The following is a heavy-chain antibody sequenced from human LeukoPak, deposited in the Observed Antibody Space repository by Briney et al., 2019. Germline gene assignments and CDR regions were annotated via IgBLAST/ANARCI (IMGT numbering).Heavy chain of an antibody. CDR3: ARDACYFGSGGFDQ. D-gene: IGHD3-10*01. Sequence: SETLSLTCTVSGGSISGYYWSWIRQPDGKGRECIGRIYSSGTANFNPSLKSRVTMSVDTSKNQVSLKLTSMTAADTAVYYCARDACYFGSGGFDQWGQGTLVTVSS. J-gene: IGHJ4*02. CDR1: GGSISGYY. CDR2: IYSSGTA. V-gene: IGHV4-4*07.